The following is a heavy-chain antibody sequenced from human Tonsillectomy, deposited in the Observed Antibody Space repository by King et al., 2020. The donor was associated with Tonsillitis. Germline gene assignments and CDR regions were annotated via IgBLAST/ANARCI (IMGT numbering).Heavy chain of an antibody. Sequence: QLQESGPGLVKPSETLSLTCTVSGGSISTYYWSWIRQPPGKGLEWIGYIYYSGGTNYNPSHKSRVTISVDTSKNQFSLKLSSVSAADTAVYYCARDPGSGYYFDYWGQGTLVTVSS. V-gene: IGHV4-59*01. J-gene: IGHJ4*02. D-gene: IGHD6-19*01. CDR2: IYYSGGT. CDR3: ARDPGSGYYFDY. CDR1: GGSISTYY.